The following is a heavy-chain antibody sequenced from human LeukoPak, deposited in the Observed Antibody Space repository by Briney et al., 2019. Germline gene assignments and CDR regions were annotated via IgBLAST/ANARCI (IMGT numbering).Heavy chain of an antibody. J-gene: IGHJ4*02. V-gene: IGHV3-23*01. D-gene: IGHD2-15*01. Sequence: PGGSLRLSCAASGFTFSSYSMNWVRQAPGKGLEWVSAISGSGGSTYYADSVKGRFTISRDNSKNTLYLQMNSLRAEDTAVYYCAKADIVVVVAAIVDYWGQGTLVTVSS. CDR3: AKADIVVVVAAIVDY. CDR2: ISGSGGST. CDR1: GFTFSSYS.